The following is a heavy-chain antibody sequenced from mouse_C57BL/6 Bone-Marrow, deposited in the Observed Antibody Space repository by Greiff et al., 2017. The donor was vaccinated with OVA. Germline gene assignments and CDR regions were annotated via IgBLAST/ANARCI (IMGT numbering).Heavy chain of an antibody. J-gene: IGHJ3*01. CDR2: IYPRSGNT. CDR3: ARRGGSNTWFAY. CDR1: GYTFTSYG. D-gene: IGHD1-1*01. Sequence: QVTLKVSGAELARPGASVKLSCKASGYTFTSYGISWVKQRTGQGLEWIGEIYPRSGNTYYNEKFKGKATLTADKSSSTAYMELRSLTSEDSAVYFCARRGGSNTWFAYWGQGTLVTVSA. V-gene: IGHV1-81*01.